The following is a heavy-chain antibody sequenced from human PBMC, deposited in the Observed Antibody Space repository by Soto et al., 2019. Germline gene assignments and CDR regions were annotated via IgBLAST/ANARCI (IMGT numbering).Heavy chain of an antibody. CDR3: ALRLGDPGRLYFDY. D-gene: IGHD3-16*01. J-gene: IGHJ4*02. CDR2: IYYSGST. Sequence: SDTLSLTCTVSGGSIRSYYWSWIRQPPGKGLEWIGYIYYSGSTNYNPSLKSRVTISVDTSKNQFSLKLSSVTAADTAVYYCALRLGDPGRLYFDYWGQGTLVTVS. CDR1: GGSIRSYY. V-gene: IGHV4-59*08.